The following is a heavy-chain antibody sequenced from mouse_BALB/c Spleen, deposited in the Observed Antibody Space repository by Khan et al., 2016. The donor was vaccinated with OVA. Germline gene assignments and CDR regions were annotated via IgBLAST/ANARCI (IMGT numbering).Heavy chain of an antibody. CDR2: INPSSGYT. J-gene: IGHJ2*01. CDR3: ARDRIDY. V-gene: IGHV1-7*01. CDR1: GYTFTSYW. Sequence: QVQLQQSGAELAKPGASVKMSCKASGYTFTSYWMHWVKQRPGQGLEWIGYINPSSGYTEYNQNFKDKATLTAEKSSSTAYMQLSSLTSEDSAVYYCARDRIDYWGQGTTLTVSS.